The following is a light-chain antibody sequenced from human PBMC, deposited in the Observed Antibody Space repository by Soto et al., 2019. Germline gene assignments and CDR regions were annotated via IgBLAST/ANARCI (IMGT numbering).Light chain of an antibody. Sequence: QSALPQPPSVSGSPGQSITISCTGTSSDVGGHDYVSWYQQHPGKAPKLIIYEVRNRPSGVSNRFSGSKSGNTASLTIAGLQAEDEADYYCSSYSSPTLVFGTGTKVTVL. J-gene: IGLJ1*01. CDR3: SSYSSPTLV. CDR1: SSDVGGHDY. V-gene: IGLV2-14*01. CDR2: EVR.